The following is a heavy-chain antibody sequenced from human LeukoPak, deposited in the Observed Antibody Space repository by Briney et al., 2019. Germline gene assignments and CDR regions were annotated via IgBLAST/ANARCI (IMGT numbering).Heavy chain of an antibody. CDR2: ISTDGYTT. D-gene: IGHD7-27*01. V-gene: IGHV3-74*01. Sequence: PGGSLRLSCAASGLAFSAYKMHWVRQAPRKGLVWVSRISTDGYTTDYADFVQGRFTASRDNTKNTWSLEMNSLRVEDTAVYYCAIDPNWGTHSWGQGVLVTVSS. CDR3: AIDPNWGTHS. J-gene: IGHJ4*02. CDR1: GLAFSAYK.